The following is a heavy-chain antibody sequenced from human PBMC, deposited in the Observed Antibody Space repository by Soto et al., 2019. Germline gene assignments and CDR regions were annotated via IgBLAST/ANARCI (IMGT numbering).Heavy chain of an antibody. V-gene: IGHV3-48*03. CDR3: ARDPTGGGIVVVPAAIKPPYWYFDL. CDR1: GFTFSSYE. CDR2: ISSSGSTI. J-gene: IGHJ2*01. D-gene: IGHD2-2*02. Sequence: GGSLRLSCAASGFTFSSYEMNWVRQAPGKGLEWVSYISSSGSTIYYADSVKGRFTISRDNAKNSLYLQMNSLRAEDTAVYYCARDPTGGGIVVVPAAIKPPYWYFDLWGRGTLVTVSS.